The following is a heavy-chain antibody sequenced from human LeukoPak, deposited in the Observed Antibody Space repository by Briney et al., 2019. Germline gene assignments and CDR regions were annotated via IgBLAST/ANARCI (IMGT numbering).Heavy chain of an antibody. Sequence: SVKVSCKASGGTFSSYTISWVRQAPGQGLEWMGRIIPILGIANYAQKFQGRVTITADKSTSTAYMELSRLRSDDTAVYYCARAYCSAISCYLGLDYWGQGTLVTVSS. CDR1: GGTFSSYT. CDR2: IIPILGIA. D-gene: IGHD2-2*01. V-gene: IGHV1-69*02. J-gene: IGHJ4*02. CDR3: ARAYCSAISCYLGLDY.